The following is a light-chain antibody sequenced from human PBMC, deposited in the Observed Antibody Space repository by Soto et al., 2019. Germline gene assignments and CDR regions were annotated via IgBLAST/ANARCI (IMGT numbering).Light chain of an antibody. Sequence: EIVLTQSPGALSLSPGEGATLSSRASQAVISGYLAWYQQKPGQAPRLLMYGVSSRPTGISDRFSGSGSGTEFTLTITRLEPEDFALYYCQQYGVPPFNFGQGTKLQIK. V-gene: IGKV3-20*01. CDR3: QQYGVPPFN. CDR2: GVS. J-gene: IGKJ2*01. CDR1: QAVISGY.